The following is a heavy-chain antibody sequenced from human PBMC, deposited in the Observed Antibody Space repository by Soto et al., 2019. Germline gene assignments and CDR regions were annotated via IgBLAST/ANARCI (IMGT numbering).Heavy chain of an antibody. Sequence: QVQLQESGPGLVKPSETLSLTCTVSGGSITSYYWSWVRQPPGKGLEWIGYIYYSESTNYNPSLKSRVTISVDTSKNQFSLKLSSVTAADTAVYYCARGRSPPFDPWGQGTLVTVSS. J-gene: IGHJ5*02. CDR2: IYYSEST. CDR3: ARGRSPPFDP. V-gene: IGHV4-59*01. D-gene: IGHD3-10*01. CDR1: GGSITSYY.